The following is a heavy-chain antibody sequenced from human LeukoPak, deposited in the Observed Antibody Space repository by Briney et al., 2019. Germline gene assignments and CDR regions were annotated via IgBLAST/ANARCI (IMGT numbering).Heavy chain of an antibody. Sequence: SETLSLTCTVPGGSISSYYWSWIRQPPGKGLEWIGYIYYSGSTNYNPSLKSRVTISVDTSKNQFSLKLSSVTAADTAVYYCARYEDWFDPWGQGTLVTVSS. CDR1: GGSISSYY. D-gene: IGHD3-16*01. CDR3: ARYEDWFDP. J-gene: IGHJ5*02. V-gene: IGHV4-59*01. CDR2: IYYSGST.